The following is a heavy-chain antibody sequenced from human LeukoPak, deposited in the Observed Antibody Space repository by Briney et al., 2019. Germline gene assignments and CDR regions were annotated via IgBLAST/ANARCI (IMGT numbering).Heavy chain of an antibody. J-gene: IGHJ4*02. CDR2: IYYSGST. V-gene: IGHV4-59*01. D-gene: IGHD4-23*01. CDR3: ARDSVVGFDY. Sequence: SETLSLTSTVSGGSISSYYRSWIRQPPGKGLEWIGYIYYSGSTNYNPSLKSRVTISVDTSKNQFSLKLSSVTAADTAVYYCARDSVVGFDYWGQGTLVTVSS. CDR1: GGSISSYY.